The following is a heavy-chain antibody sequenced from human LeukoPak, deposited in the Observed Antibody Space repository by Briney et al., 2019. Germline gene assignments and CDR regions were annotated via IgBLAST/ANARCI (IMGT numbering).Heavy chain of an antibody. Sequence: GGSLRLSCAASGFTFNSYVMSWVRQAPGKGLEWVSTISHSGGSTYYADSVKGRFTISRDNSKNTLYLQMNSLRAEDTAVYYCAKDYLNYYDSSGYLVHFDYWGQGTLVTVSS. J-gene: IGHJ4*02. CDR1: GFTFNSYV. V-gene: IGHV3-23*01. CDR2: ISHSGGST. CDR3: AKDYLNYYDSSGYLVHFDY. D-gene: IGHD3-22*01.